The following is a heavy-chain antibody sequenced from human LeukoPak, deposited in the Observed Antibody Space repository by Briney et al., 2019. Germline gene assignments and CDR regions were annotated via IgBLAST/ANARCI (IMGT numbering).Heavy chain of an antibody. D-gene: IGHD3-10*01. CDR1: GYSISSGYY. V-gene: IGHV4-38-2*01. CDR3: ASTFYGSGSYYRNY. Sequence: SSETLSLTCAVSGYSISSGYYWGWIRRPPGKGLEWIGSIYHSGSTYYNPSLKSRVTISVDTSKNQFSLKLSSVTAADTAVYYCASTFYGSGSYYRNYWGQGTLVTVSS. J-gene: IGHJ4*02. CDR2: IYHSGST.